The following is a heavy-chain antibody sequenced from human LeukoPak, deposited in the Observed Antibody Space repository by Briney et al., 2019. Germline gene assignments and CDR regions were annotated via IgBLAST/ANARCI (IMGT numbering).Heavy chain of an antibody. CDR1: GFTFSSYA. Sequence: PGGSLRLSCAASGFTFSSYAMHWVRQAPGKGLEWVAVISYDGSNKYYADSVKGRFTISRDNSKNTLYLQMNSLRAEDTAVYYCARDGEGYDILTGYHDYWGPGTLVTVSS. J-gene: IGHJ4*02. D-gene: IGHD3-9*01. V-gene: IGHV3-30*04. CDR2: ISYDGSNK. CDR3: ARDGEGYDILTGYHDY.